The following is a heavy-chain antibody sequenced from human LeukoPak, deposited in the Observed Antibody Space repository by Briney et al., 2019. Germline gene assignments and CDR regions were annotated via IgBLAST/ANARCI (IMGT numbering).Heavy chain of an antibody. D-gene: IGHD3-16*01. CDR1: GYSISSGYY. CDR3: ARPRMGGFDP. CDR2: IYYSGST. Sequence: SETLSLTCAVSGYSISSGYYWGWIRQPPGEGVEWIGSIYYSGSTYYNPSLKSRVPISVDTSKNQFSLKLSSVTAADAALYYCARPRMGGFDPWGQGTLVTVSS. J-gene: IGHJ5*02. V-gene: IGHV4-38-2*01.